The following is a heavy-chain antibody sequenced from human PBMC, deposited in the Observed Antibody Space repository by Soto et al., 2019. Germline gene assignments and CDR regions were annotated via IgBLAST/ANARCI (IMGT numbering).Heavy chain of an antibody. J-gene: IGHJ4*02. CDR1: GGTFSSYT. Sequence: QVQLVQSGAEVKKPGSSVKVSCKASGGTFSSYTISWVRQDPGQGLEWMGRIIPILGIANYAQKFQGRVTITADKSTSTAYMELSSLRSEDTAVYYCARGTMITFGGVLDYWGQGTLVTVSS. CDR2: IIPILGIA. CDR3: ARGTMITFGGVLDY. D-gene: IGHD3-16*01. V-gene: IGHV1-69*02.